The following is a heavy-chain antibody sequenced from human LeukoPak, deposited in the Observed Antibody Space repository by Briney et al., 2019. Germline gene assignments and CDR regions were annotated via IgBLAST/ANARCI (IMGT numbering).Heavy chain of an antibody. Sequence: KPSETLSLTCTVSGGSISSSSYYWGWIRQPPGKGLEWIESIYYSGSTYYNPSLKSRVTISVDTSKNQFSLKLSSVTAADTAVYYCARRPPHYYDSSGYYWGYFDYWGQGTLVTVSS. CDR1: GGSISSSSYY. D-gene: IGHD3-22*01. V-gene: IGHV4-39*01. J-gene: IGHJ4*02. CDR3: ARRPPHYYDSSGYYWGYFDY. CDR2: IYYSGST.